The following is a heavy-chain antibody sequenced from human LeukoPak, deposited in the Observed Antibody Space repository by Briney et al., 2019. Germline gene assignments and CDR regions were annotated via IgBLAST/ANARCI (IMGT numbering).Heavy chain of an antibody. CDR3: ARGGRRRCSSTSCYGFDP. Sequence: SETLFLTCTVSGGSISSGGYYWSWIRQHPGKGLEWIGYIYYSGSTYYNPSLKSRVTISVDTSKNQFSLKLSSVTAADTAVYYCARGGRRRCSSTSCYGFDPWGQGTLVTVSS. V-gene: IGHV4-31*03. J-gene: IGHJ5*02. CDR2: IYYSGST. CDR1: GGSISSGGYY. D-gene: IGHD2-2*01.